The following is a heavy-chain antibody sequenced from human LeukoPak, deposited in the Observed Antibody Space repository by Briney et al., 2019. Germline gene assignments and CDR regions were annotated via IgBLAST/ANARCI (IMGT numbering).Heavy chain of an antibody. CDR2: IYYSGST. Sequence: SETLSLTRTVSGGSISSYHWSWTRHPPGKGRVWIGYIYYSGSTKYNPSLKSRNTISIDTSKTQFSLKLSSVTAADTAVYYCARGPKVAGTGTGLDYWGQGALVTVSS. J-gene: IGHJ4*02. CDR1: GGSISSYH. V-gene: IGHV4-59*01. D-gene: IGHD6-19*01. CDR3: ARGPKVAGTGTGLDY.